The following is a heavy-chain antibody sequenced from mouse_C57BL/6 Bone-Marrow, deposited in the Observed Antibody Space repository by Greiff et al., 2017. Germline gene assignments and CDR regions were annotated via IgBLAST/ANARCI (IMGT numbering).Heavy chain of an antibody. D-gene: IGHD1-1*01. CDR3: ARGDYGIAWFAY. Sequence: EVKLLESGGGLVKPGGSLKLSCAASGFTFSDYGLHWVRQAPEQGLEWVAYISSGSSTIYYADTVKGRFTISRDNAKNTLFLQMTSLRSEDTAMYYCARGDYGIAWFAYWGQGTLVTVSA. J-gene: IGHJ3*01. CDR2: ISSGSSTI. CDR1: GFTFSDYG. V-gene: IGHV5-17*01.